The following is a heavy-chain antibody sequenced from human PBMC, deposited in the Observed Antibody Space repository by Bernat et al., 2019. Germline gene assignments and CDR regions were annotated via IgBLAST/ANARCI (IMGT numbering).Heavy chain of an antibody. CDR3: ARLGYRLADY. CDR2: MNHDGSEK. D-gene: IGHD3-16*02. V-gene: IGHV3-7*03. J-gene: IGHJ4*02. Sequence: EVQLVESGGGLVQPGGSLILSCAASGFTFSSHWMGWVRQAPGEGLEWVANMNHDGSEKYYVDSVKGRFTISRDNTKNSLYLQTNSLRTEDTAVYFCARLGYRLADYWGQGTLVTVSA. CDR1: GFTFSSHW.